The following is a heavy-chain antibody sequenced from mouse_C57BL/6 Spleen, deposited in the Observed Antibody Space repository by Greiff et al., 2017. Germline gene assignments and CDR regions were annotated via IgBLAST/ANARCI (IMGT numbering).Heavy chain of an antibody. V-gene: IGHV1-4*01. CDR3: ARYYYAPLFDY. D-gene: IGHD1-1*01. Sequence: QVQLKESGAELVRPGASVKMSCKASGYTFTSYTMHWVKQRPGQGLEWIGYINPSSGYTKYNQTFKDKATLTADKSSSTAYMQLSSLTSEDSAVYYCARYYYAPLFDYWGQGTTLTVSS. CDR1: GYTFTSYT. J-gene: IGHJ2*01. CDR2: INPSSGYT.